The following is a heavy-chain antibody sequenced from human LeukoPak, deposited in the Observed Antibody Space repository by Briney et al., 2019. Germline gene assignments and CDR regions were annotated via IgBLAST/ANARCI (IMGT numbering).Heavy chain of an antibody. Sequence: GGSPRLSCAASGFTFKNYWMQWVRQAPGKGLVWVSHINFDGSSTTYADSVKGRFTISRDNAKNTLYLEMTSLRAEDIAVYYCASADIFDFWGQGSLVTVSS. V-gene: IGHV3-74*01. D-gene: IGHD2-15*01. CDR1: GFTFKNYW. CDR3: ASADIFDF. J-gene: IGHJ4*02. CDR2: INFDGSST.